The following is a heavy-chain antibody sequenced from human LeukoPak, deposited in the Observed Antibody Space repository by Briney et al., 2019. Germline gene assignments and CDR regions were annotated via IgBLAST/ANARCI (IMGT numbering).Heavy chain of an antibody. CDR3: ARLFRYYNSSGLDAFDI. CDR2: IYPGDSDT. J-gene: IGHJ3*02. Sequence: GESLKTSCKGSGYSFTSYWIGWVRQMPGKGLEWMGIIYPGDSDTRYSPSFQGQVTISADESISTAYLQWSSLKASDTAMYYCARLFRYYNSSGLDAFDIWGQGTMVTVSS. D-gene: IGHD3-22*01. CDR1: GYSFTSYW. V-gene: IGHV5-51*01.